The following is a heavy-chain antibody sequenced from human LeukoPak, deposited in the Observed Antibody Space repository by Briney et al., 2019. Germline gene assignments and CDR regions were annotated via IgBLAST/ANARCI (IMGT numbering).Heavy chain of an antibody. V-gene: IGHV4-34*01. J-gene: IGHJ5*02. CDR1: GGSFSGYY. CDR3: ARGHESIRTFGEVIKSRTRWFDP. CDR2: INHSGST. D-gene: IGHD3-3*01. Sequence: SETLSLTCAVYGGSFSGYYWSWIRQPPGKGLEWIGEINHSGSTNYNPSLKSRVTISVDTSKNQFSLKLSSVTAADTAVYYCARGHESIRTFGEVIKSRTRWFDPWGQGTLVTVSS.